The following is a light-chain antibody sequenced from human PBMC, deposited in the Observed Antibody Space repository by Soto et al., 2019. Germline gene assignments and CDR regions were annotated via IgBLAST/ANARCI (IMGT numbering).Light chain of an antibody. CDR3: SSYTSSSTPVV. J-gene: IGLJ2*01. CDR2: DVS. V-gene: IGLV2-14*01. CDR1: SSDVGGYNY. Sequence: QSVLTQPASVSGSPGQSITISCTGTSSDVGGYNYVSWYQQHPGKAPKLMIYDVSNRPSGVSNRFSGSKSGNTASLTISGRQAEEEDDDYCSSYTSSSTPVVFGGGTQLTVL.